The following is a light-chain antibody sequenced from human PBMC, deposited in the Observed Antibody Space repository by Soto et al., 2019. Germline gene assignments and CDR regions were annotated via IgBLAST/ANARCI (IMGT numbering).Light chain of an antibody. CDR3: SSCTSGSTYV. CDR2: EVT. J-gene: IGLJ1*01. Sequence: QSALTQPASVSGSPGQSITISCTGTSSDDGGYNYVSWYQQYPGKAPKLLIYEVTNRLSGVSNRFSGSKSGNTASLTISGLQAEDEADYYCSSCTSGSTYVFGTGTKLTVL. CDR1: SSDDGGYNY. V-gene: IGLV2-14*01.